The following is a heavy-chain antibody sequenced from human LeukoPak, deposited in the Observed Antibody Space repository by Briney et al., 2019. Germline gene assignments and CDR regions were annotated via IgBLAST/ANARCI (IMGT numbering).Heavy chain of an antibody. CDR3: AKFDGYNPPFDY. CDR2: IRYDGINK. CDR1: GFTFSRYA. Sequence: GGSLRLSCAASGFTFSRYAMHWVRQAPGKGLEWVTFIRYDGINKYYADSVKGRFTISRDNSKNTLYLQMNSLRAEDTAVYYCAKFDGYNPPFDYWGQGTLVTVS. V-gene: IGHV3-30*02. D-gene: IGHD5-24*01. J-gene: IGHJ4*02.